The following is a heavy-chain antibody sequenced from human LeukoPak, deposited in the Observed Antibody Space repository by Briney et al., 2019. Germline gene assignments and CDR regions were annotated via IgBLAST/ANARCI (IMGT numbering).Heavy chain of an antibody. V-gene: IGHV4-61*02. CDR1: GGSISSGSYY. J-gene: IGHJ6*03. Sequence: TSETLSLTCTVTGGSISSGSYYWSWIRQPAGKGLEWIGRIYTSGSTNYNPSLKSRVTISVDTPKNQFSLKLSSVTAADTAVYYCAIGAAAGPPYYYYYMEVWGKGTTVTVS. D-gene: IGHD6-13*01. CDR2: IYTSGST. CDR3: AIGAAAGPPYYYYYMEV.